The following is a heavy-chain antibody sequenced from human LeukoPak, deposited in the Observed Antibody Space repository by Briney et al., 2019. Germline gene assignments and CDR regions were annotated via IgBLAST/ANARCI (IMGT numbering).Heavy chain of an antibody. J-gene: IGHJ1*01. D-gene: IGHD3-10*01. CDR1: GFTFSSYS. V-gene: IGHV3-48*04. CDR2: ISSSSSTI. Sequence: PGGSLRLSCAASGFTFSSYSMNWVRQAPGKGLEWVSYISSSSSTIYYADSVKGRFTISRDNAKNSLYLQMNSLRAEDTAVYYCARETGSGSPISPLYFQHWGQGTLVTVSS. CDR3: ARETGSGSPISPLYFQH.